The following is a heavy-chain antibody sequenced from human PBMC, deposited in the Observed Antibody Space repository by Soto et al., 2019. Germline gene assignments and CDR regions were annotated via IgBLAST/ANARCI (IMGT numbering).Heavy chain of an antibody. CDR3: ARDQTVTGPTTFDY. V-gene: IGHV3-74*01. Sequence: LRLSCASSGFTFSRYWMHWVRQAPGKGLEFVSRITDDGSGTTYADSVKGRFTISRDNAKNTLYLQINSLRVDDTAVYFCARDQTVTGPTTFDYCGQGTLVTVSS. CDR1: GFTFSRYW. CDR2: ITDDGSGT. D-gene: IGHD6-19*01. J-gene: IGHJ4*02.